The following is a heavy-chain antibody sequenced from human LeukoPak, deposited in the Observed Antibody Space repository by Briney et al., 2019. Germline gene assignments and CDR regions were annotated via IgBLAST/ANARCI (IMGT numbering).Heavy chain of an antibody. D-gene: IGHD3-9*01. Sequence: SETLSLTCTVSGGSISSGGYYWSWIRQHPGKGLEWIGYIYYSGSTYYNPSLKSRVTISVDTSKNQFSLKLSSVTAADTAVYYCARDRPTSYDILTGSFRGPYGMDVWGQGTTVTVSS. CDR1: GGSISSGGYY. V-gene: IGHV4-31*03. CDR3: ARDRPTSYDILTGSFRGPYGMDV. CDR2: IYYSGST. J-gene: IGHJ6*02.